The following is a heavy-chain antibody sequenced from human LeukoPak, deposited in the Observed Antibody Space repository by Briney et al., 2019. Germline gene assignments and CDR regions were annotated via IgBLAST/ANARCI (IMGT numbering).Heavy chain of an antibody. Sequence: GGSLRLSCAASGFTVSSNYMSWVRQAPGKGLEWVSYISSSSSTIYYADSVRGRFTISRDNSKNTLYLQMNSLRAEDTAVYYCAKQEAHFVWGQGTLVTVSS. CDR1: GFTVSSNY. D-gene: IGHD3-3*02. J-gene: IGHJ4*02. CDR2: ISSSSSTI. CDR3: AKQEAHFV. V-gene: IGHV3-48*01.